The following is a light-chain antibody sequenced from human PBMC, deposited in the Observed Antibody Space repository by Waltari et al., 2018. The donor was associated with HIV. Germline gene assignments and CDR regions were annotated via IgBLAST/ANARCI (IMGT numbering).Light chain of an antibody. Sequence: DIQMTQSQSFLSALVGDRVTITCRASQDISNYLGWFQQTPGKAPKSLIFATSSLQSGVPSRFLGAGSGTNFTLTIRSLQPEDFATYYCHQYNTFPLTFGRGTTVEIK. CDR2: ATS. CDR1: QDISNY. CDR3: HQYNTFPLT. V-gene: IGKV1-16*01. J-gene: IGKJ3*01.